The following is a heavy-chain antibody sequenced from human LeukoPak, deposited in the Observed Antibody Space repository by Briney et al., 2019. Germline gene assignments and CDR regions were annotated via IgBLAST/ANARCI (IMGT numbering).Heavy chain of an antibody. CDR2: IYYSGTT. J-gene: IGHJ4*02. Sequence: PSETLSLTCTVSGGSITNYYWSWIRQPPGKGPEWIGYIYYSGTTNYNPSLTSRVTISVDTSKNQFSLKLSSVTAADTAVYYCARHFPRSGWDFWGQGTLVTVSS. CDR1: GGSITNYY. CDR3: ARHFPRSGWDF. D-gene: IGHD6-19*01. V-gene: IGHV4-59*08.